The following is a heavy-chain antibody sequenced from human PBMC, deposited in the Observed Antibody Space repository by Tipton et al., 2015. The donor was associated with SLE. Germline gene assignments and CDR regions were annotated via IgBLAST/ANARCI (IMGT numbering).Heavy chain of an antibody. D-gene: IGHD1-1*01. CDR3: ARLETGTTSNFDY. J-gene: IGHJ4*02. Sequence: TLSLTCAVYGGSFSGYYWSWIRQPPGKGLEWIGEINHSGSTNYNPSLKSRVTISVDTSKNQFSLKLSSVTAADTAVYYCARLETGTTSNFDYWDQGTLVTVSS. CDR2: INHSGST. V-gene: IGHV4-34*01. CDR1: GGSFSGYY.